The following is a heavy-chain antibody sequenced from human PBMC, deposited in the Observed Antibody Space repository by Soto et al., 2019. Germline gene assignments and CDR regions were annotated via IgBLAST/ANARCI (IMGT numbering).Heavy chain of an antibody. CDR3: ARGGVLRGYCSGGSCYPYRYYFDY. CDR1: GYTFTGYY. V-gene: IGHV1-2*04. J-gene: IGHJ4*02. D-gene: IGHD2-15*01. Sequence: GASVKVSCKASGYTFTGYYMHCVRQAPGQGLEWMGWINPNSGGTNYAQKFQGWVTMTRDTSISTAYMELSRLRSDDTAVYYCARGGVLRGYCSGGSCYPYRYYFDYWGQGTLVTVSS. CDR2: INPNSGGT.